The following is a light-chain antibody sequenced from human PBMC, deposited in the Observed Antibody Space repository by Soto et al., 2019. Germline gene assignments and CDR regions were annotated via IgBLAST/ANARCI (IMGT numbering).Light chain of an antibody. V-gene: IGLV2-8*01. J-gene: IGLJ2*01. CDR1: SSDVGGYNY. CDR3: SSYAGSKGATV. Sequence: QSALTQPPSASGSPGQSVTISCTGTSSDVGGYNYVSWYQQHPGKAPKLMIYEVNKRLSGLPDRFSGSKSGNTASLTVSGLQAEDEADYYCSSYAGSKGATVFGGGTKLTVL. CDR2: EVN.